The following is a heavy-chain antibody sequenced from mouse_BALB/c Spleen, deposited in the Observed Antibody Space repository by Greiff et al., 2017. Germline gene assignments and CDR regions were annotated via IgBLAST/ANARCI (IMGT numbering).Heavy chain of an antibody. CDR1: GFTFSSFG. Sequence: DVQLVESGGGLVQPGGSRKLSCAASGFTFSSFGMHWVRQAPEKGLEWVAYISSGSSTIYYADTVKGRFTISRDNPKNTLFLQMTSLRSEDTAMYYCARSEGNYWFAYWGQGTLVTVSA. V-gene: IGHV5-17*02. CDR2: ISSGSSTI. CDR3: ARSEGNYWFAY. J-gene: IGHJ3*01. D-gene: IGHD2-1*01.